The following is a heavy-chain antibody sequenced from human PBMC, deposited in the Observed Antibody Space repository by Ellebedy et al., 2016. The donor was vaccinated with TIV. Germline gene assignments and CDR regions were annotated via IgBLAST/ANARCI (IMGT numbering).Heavy chain of an antibody. V-gene: IGHV4-61*02. CDR2: IYGSGVA. D-gene: IGHD6-19*01. J-gene: IGHJ4*02. CDR1: GGSISSGSYY. Sequence: SETLSLTXTVSGGSISSGSYYWSWIRQPAGKGLEWLGRIYGSGVAHYNPSLESRVTMSEDTSKNQFSLRLTSVSAADTAIYYCARDDTDSNGWTGLDNWGQGTLVTVSS. CDR3: ARDDTDSNGWTGLDN.